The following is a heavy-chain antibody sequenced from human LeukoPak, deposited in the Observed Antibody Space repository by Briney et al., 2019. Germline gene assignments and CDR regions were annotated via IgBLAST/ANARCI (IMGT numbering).Heavy chain of an antibody. J-gene: IGHJ4*02. CDR2: ISGSGGST. D-gene: IGHD3-3*01. CDR1: GFTFSSYA. CDR3: AKNVRALRFLEWAYYFDY. V-gene: IGHV3-23*01. Sequence: QPGESLRLSCAASGFTFSSYAMSWVRQAPGKGLEWVSAISGSGGSTYYADSVKGRFTISRDNSKNTLYLQMNSLRAEDTAVYYCAKNVRALRFLEWAYYFDYWGQGTLVTVSS.